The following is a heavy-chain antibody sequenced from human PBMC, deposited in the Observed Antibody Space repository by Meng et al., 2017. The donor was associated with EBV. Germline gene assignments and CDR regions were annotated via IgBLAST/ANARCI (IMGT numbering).Heavy chain of an antibody. CDR3: ARRGYSSSRTEFDP. D-gene: IGHD6-13*01. Sequence: QLQLQESGPGLVKPSEXLSLTCTVPGCSISSSSYYWGWIRQPPGKGLEWIGSIYYSGSTYYNPSLKSRVTISVDTSKNQFSLKLSSVTAADTAVYYCARRGYSSSRTEFDPWGQGTLVTVSS. J-gene: IGHJ5*02. CDR1: GCSISSSSYY. V-gene: IGHV4-39*07. CDR2: IYYSGST.